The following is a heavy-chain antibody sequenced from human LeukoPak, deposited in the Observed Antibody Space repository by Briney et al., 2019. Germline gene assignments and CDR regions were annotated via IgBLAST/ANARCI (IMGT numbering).Heavy chain of an antibody. V-gene: IGHV4-4*07. CDR2: IYTSGTT. D-gene: IGHD3-22*01. J-gene: IGHJ4*02. CDR3: ARANYDGSDY. Sequence: SQTLSLTCTVSGGSISSYYWSWIRQPAGKGLEWIGRIYTSGTTNYNPSLKSRITMSVDTSKNQFSLKMRSVTAADTAVYYCARANYDGSDYWGQGTLVTVSS. CDR1: GGSISSYY.